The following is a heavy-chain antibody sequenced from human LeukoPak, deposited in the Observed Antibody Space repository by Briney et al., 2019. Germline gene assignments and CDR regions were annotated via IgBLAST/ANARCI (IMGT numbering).Heavy chain of an antibody. J-gene: IGHJ4*02. CDR1: GVSTSSHY. Sequence: SETLSLTCTVSGVSTSSHYWSWIRQPPGRGLEWIGYFYYSGSANYNPSLKSRVTMSVDTSKNQFSLKLSSVTAADTAVYYCARDMWLTSFWGQGTLVTVSS. V-gene: IGHV4-59*11. D-gene: IGHD3-22*01. CDR3: ARDMWLTSF. CDR2: FYYSGSA.